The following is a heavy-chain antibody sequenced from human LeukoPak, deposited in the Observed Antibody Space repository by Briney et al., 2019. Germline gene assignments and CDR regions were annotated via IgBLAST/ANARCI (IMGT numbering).Heavy chain of an antibody. Sequence: GGSLRLSCAASGFTFSSYGMHWVRQAPGKGLEWVAAIWYSGSNKYYADSVKGRFTISRDNSKNTLYLQMNSLRAEDTAVYYCARDAMILAALFPGLFDYWGQGAMVTVSS. J-gene: IGHJ4*02. CDR3: ARDAMILAALFPGLFDY. D-gene: IGHD3-22*01. CDR2: IWYSGSNK. CDR1: GFTFSSYG. V-gene: IGHV3-33*01.